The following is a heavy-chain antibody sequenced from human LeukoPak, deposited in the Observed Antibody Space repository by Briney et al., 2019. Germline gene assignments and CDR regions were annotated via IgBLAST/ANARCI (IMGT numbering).Heavy chain of an antibody. V-gene: IGHV3-30*03. CDR3: VREPAYRRGGGAFHN. CDR1: GFTFGTYS. D-gene: IGHD6-19*01. J-gene: IGHJ4*02. CDR2: ISSDGTNK. Sequence: GRSLRLSCAASGFTFGTYSMHWVRQAPGKGLEWVSFISSDGTNKFYADSVRGRFALSRDNSKNTLSLQMNSLRVDDTAIYYCVREPAYRRGGGAFHNWGQGTVVSVSS.